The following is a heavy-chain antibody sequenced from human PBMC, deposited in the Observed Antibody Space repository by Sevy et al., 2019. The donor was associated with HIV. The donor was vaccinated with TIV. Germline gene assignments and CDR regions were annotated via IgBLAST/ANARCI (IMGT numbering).Heavy chain of an antibody. CDR1: GFTIGKYA. CDR3: AKDRIEGARKLDY. CDR2: ISGTGGTT. V-gene: IGHV3-23*01. Sequence: GGSLRLSCAASGFTIGKYAMTWVRQAAGKGLEWVSSISGTGGTTYYADSVKGRFTISRDNSKNTLYIQMNSLRAEDTAVYYCAKDRIEGARKLDYWGQGTLVTVSS. D-gene: IGHD1-26*01. J-gene: IGHJ4*02.